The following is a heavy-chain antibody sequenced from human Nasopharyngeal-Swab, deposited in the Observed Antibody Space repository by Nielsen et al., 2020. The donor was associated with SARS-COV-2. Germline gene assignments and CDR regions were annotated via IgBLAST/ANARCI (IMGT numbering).Heavy chain of an antibody. CDR1: GCGRTGYY. J-gene: IGHJ6*02. CDR3: ARGGVLLWFGELLKPIYYYYYGMDV. D-gene: IGHD3-10*01. CDR2: INPNSGGT. Sequence: GSESDSCKDCGCGRTGYYMHWVRQAPGQGLEWMGWINPNSGGTNYAQKFQGWVTMTRDTSISTAYMELSRLRSDDTAVYYCARGGVLLWFGELLKPIYYYYYGMDVWGQGTTVTVSS. V-gene: IGHV1-2*04.